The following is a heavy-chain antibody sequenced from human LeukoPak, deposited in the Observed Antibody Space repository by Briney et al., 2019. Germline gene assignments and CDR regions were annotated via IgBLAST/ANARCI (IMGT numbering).Heavy chain of an antibody. CDR1: GFTFSSYS. CDR2: ISSSSSYI. J-gene: IGHJ3*02. CDR3: ARSRLRFLENDAFDI. V-gene: IGHV3-21*01. Sequence: PGGSLRLSCAASGFTFSSYSMNWVRQAPGKGLEWVSSISSSSSYIYYADSVKGRFTISRDNAKNSLYLQMNSLRAEDTAVYYCARSRLRFLENDAFDIWGQGTMVTVSS. D-gene: IGHD3-3*01.